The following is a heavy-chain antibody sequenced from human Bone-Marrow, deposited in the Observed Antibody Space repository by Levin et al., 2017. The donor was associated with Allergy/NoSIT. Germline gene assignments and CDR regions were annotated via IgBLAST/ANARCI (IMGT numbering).Heavy chain of an antibody. J-gene: IGHJ4*02. V-gene: IGHV3-53*01. Sequence: ETLSLTCAVSGFTVSSNYMAWVRQVPGKGLECVSVVYIGGDTFYADYVKGRFTISRDDTSNMLFLQLNSLRVDDTAVYYCARVERYGSGIEGFDHWGQGTLVSVSS. CDR2: VYIGGDT. CDR1: GFTVSSNY. CDR3: ARVERYGSGIEGFDH. D-gene: IGHD3-10*01.